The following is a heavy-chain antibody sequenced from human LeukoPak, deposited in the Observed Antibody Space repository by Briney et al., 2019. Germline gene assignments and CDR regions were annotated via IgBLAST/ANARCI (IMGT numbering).Heavy chain of an antibody. J-gene: IGHJ1*01. D-gene: IGHD4-17*01. Sequence: VGSLRLSCAASGFTFSDYSMNWVRQAPGKGLEWVSSISSRSTYRYYADSVKGRFTISRDNAKNSLCLQMNSLRAEDTAVYYCARDMTTATTCYLQHWGQGTLVTVSS. CDR2: ISSRSTYR. V-gene: IGHV3-21*06. CDR1: GFTFSDYS. CDR3: ARDMTTATTCYLQH.